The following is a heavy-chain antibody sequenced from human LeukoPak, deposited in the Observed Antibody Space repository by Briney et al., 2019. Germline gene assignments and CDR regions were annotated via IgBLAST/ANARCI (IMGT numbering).Heavy chain of an antibody. D-gene: IGHD2-2*01. Sequence: GGSLRLSCAASGFTFSRNWMTWVRQAPGKGLEWVGNIKQGGSETYYVDSVKGRFTISRDNTKNSLQLQMNSLRAEDTAVYFCATNGVVPPDTYYYMDVWGKGTTVTVSS. CDR1: GFTFSRNW. V-gene: IGHV3-7*01. CDR2: IKQGGSET. CDR3: ATNGVVPPDTYYYMDV. J-gene: IGHJ6*03.